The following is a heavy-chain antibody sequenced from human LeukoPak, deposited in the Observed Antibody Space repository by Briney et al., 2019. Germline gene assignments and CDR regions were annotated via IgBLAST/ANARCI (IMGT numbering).Heavy chain of an antibody. CDR2: IYYSGST. J-gene: IGHJ4*02. V-gene: IGHV4-59*01. CDR1: GASISSYY. D-gene: IGHD4-23*01. Sequence: PSETLSLTCTVSGASISSYYWSWIRQPPGKGLEWIGDIYYSGSTNYNPSLKSRVTISVDTSKNQFSLKLSSVTAADTAVYYCARDLTTVVTPYFDCWGQGTLVTVSS. CDR3: ARDLTTVVTPYFDC.